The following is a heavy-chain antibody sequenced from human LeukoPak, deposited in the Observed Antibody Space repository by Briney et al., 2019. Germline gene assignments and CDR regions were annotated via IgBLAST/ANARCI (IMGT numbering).Heavy chain of an antibody. Sequence: GSLRLSCAASGFTFNTYTMNWVRQAPGKGLVWVSHVNSDGSATSYADSVKGRFTISRDNAKNTVYLHMNSLRVEDTAVYYCTSFYETNWGQGTLVTVSS. CDR3: TSFYETN. CDR2: VNSDGSAT. J-gene: IGHJ4*02. V-gene: IGHV3-74*01. D-gene: IGHD2/OR15-2a*01. CDR1: GFTFNTYT.